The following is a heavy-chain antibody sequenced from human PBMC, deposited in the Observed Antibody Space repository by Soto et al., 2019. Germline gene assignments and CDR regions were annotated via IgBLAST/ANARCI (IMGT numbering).Heavy chain of an antibody. CDR1: GFTFSSYA. Sequence: GGSLRLSCAASGFTFSSYAMHWVRQAPGKGLEWVAVISYDGSNKYYADSVKGRFTISRDNSKNTLYLQMNSLRAEDTAVYYCARETYYDFWSGSPPPSYGMGVWGQGTTVTVSS. V-gene: IGHV3-30-3*01. CDR2: ISYDGSNK. J-gene: IGHJ6*02. CDR3: ARETYYDFWSGSPPPSYGMGV. D-gene: IGHD3-3*01.